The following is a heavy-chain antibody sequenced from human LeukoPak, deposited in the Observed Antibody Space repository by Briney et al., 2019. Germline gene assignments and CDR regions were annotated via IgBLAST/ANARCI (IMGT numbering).Heavy chain of an antibody. V-gene: IGHV3-23*01. CDR1: GFTFNNYA. J-gene: IGHJ4*02. Sequence: PGGSLRLSCAASGFTFNNYAMSWVRQAPRKGLEWVSSISGRGGTTDYADSVEGRFTISRDNSQNTLYLQMNSLRAEDTAVYYCAKEEKGYYDSSGYYPIDSWGQGTLVTVSS. CDR3: AKEEKGYYDSSGYYPIDS. CDR2: ISGRGGTT. D-gene: IGHD3-22*01.